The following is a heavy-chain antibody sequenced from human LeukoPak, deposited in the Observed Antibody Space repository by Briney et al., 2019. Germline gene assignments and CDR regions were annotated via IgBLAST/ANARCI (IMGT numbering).Heavy chain of an antibody. Sequence: ASVKVSCKASGYTFTSYDINWVRQAPGKGLEWMGGFDPEDGETIYAQKFQGRVTMTEDTSTDTAYMELSSLRSEDTAVYYCATDPPGFAVDVWGQGTTVTVSS. CDR1: GYTFTSYD. J-gene: IGHJ6*02. D-gene: IGHD3-10*01. CDR2: FDPEDGET. CDR3: ATDPPGFAVDV. V-gene: IGHV1-24*01.